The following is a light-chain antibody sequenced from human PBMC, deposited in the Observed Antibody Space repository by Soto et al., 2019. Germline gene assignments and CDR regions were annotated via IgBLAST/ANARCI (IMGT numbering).Light chain of an antibody. V-gene: IGKV1-5*03. J-gene: IGKJ1*01. CDR1: QSISSW. CDR2: KAS. Sequence: DIQMTQSPSTLSAVVGDRVTITCRASQSISSWLAWYQQKPGKAPNLLIYKASTLESGVPSRFSGSGSGTEFTLTISSLQPDDFATYYCQQYKTYPWTFGQGTTLEIK. CDR3: QQYKTYPWT.